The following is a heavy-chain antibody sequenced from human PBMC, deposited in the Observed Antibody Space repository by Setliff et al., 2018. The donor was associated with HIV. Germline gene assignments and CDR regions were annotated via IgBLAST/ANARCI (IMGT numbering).Heavy chain of an antibody. V-gene: IGHV1-2*02. CDR2: INPNGGGT. J-gene: IGHJ5*02. D-gene: IGHD2-2*01. Sequence: GASVKVSCKASGYTFSDYYIHWIRQAPGRGLEWMGWINPNGGGTNLAQKFQDRVTITADKSTDTAYMELSSLRSEDTAVYYCARAQYQLLEPPTYNWFDPWGQGTLVTVSS. CDR1: GYTFSDYY. CDR3: ARAQYQLLEPPTYNWFDP.